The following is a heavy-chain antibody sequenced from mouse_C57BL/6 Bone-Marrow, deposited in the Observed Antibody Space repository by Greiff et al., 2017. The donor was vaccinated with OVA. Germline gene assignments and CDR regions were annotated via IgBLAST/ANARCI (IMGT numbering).Heavy chain of an antibody. CDR1: GYTFTSYW. D-gene: IGHD1-1*01. V-gene: IGHV1-64*01. J-gene: IGHJ4*01. CDR3: ASGTTVVAPYAMDY. Sequence: VQLQQSGAELVKPGASVKLSCKASGYTFTSYWMHWVKQRPGQGLEWIGMIHPNSGSTNYNEKFKSKATLTVDKSSSTAYMQLSSLTSEDAAVYYCASGTTVVAPYAMDYWGQGTSVTVSS. CDR2: IHPNSGST.